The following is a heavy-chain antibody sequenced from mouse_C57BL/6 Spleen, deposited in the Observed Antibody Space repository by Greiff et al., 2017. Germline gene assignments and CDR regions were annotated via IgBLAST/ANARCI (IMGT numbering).Heavy chain of an antibody. CDR1: GYTFTSYW. D-gene: IGHD2-1*01. CDR2: IDPSDSYT. CDR3: ARGGNPYCDY. J-gene: IGHJ2*01. V-gene: IGHV1-50*01. Sequence: VQLQQPGAELVKPGASAKLSCKASGYTFTSYWMQWVKQRPGQGLEWIGEIDPSDSYTNYNQKFKGKATLTVDTSSSTAYMQLSSLTSEDSAVYYCARGGNPYCDYWGQGTTLTVSS.